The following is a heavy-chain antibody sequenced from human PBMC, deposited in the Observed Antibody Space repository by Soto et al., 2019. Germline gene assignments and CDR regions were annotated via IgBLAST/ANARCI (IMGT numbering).Heavy chain of an antibody. CDR1: GYTFTSYG. D-gene: IGHD5-12*01. CDR2: ISAYNGNT. V-gene: IGHV1-18*01. CDR3: ARGRVATMERHFDY. J-gene: IGHJ4*02. Sequence: QVQLVQSGAEVKKPGASVKVSCKASGYTFTSYGISWVRQAPGQGLEWMGWISAYNGNTNYAQKLQGRVTXXTXTXXSTAYMELRSLKSDDTAVYYCARGRVATMERHFDYWGQGTLVTVSS.